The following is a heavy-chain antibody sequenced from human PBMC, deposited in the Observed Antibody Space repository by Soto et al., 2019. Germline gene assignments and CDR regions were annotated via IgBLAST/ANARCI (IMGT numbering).Heavy chain of an antibody. CDR2: ISSSSSYT. CDR3: ARLYCSGGSCYSHLNNWFDP. Sequence: GGSLRLSCAASGFTFSDYYMSWIRQAPGKGLEWVTYISSSSSYTNYADSVKGRFTISRDNAKNSLYLQMNSLRADDTAVYYCARLYCSGGSCYSHLNNWFDPWGQGTLVTVSS. CDR1: GFTFSDYY. J-gene: IGHJ5*02. V-gene: IGHV3-11*06. D-gene: IGHD2-15*01.